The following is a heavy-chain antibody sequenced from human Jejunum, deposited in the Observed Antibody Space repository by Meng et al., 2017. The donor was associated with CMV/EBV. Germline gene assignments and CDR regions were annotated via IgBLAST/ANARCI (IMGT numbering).Heavy chain of an antibody. D-gene: IGHD6-13*01. CDR2: ISSDSNFI. CDR3: ARSPPISRWDY. J-gene: IGHJ4*02. Sequence: EVRLVGSGGGLVKPGGSLGLSCAASGFTFSSYSMNWVRQAPGEGLEWVASISSDSNFIYYADSVKGRFTISRDNAKNSLYLQMNSLRAEDTAVYSCARSPPISRWDYWGQGTLVTVSS. V-gene: IGHV3-21*01. CDR1: GFTFSSYS.